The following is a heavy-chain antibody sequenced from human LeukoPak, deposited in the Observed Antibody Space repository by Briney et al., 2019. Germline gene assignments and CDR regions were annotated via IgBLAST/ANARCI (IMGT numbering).Heavy chain of an antibody. CDR2: ISAYNGNT. V-gene: IGHV1-18*01. D-gene: IGHD2-8*01. CDR1: GYTFTGYG. J-gene: IGHJ3*02. Sequence: GASVKVSCKASGYTFTGYGISWVRQAPGQGLEWMGWISAYNGNTNYAQKLQGRVTMTTDTSTSTAYMELRSLRSDDTAVYYCARICTNGVCYRSYAFDIWGQGTMVTVSS. CDR3: ARICTNGVCYRSYAFDI.